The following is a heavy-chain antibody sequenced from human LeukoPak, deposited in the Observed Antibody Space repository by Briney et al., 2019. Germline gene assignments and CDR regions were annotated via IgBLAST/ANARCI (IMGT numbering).Heavy chain of an antibody. J-gene: IGHJ4*02. CDR3: ARGMDITGTTPEPNFDY. D-gene: IGHD1-7*01. CDR2: INPNSGGT. CDR1: GYTFTGYY. V-gene: IGHV1-2*02. Sequence: GASVKVSCKASGYTFTGYYMHWVRQAPGQGLEWMGWINPNSGGTNYAQKFQGRVTMTRDTSISTAYMELSRLRSDDTAVYYCARGMDITGTTPEPNFDYWGQGTLVTVSS.